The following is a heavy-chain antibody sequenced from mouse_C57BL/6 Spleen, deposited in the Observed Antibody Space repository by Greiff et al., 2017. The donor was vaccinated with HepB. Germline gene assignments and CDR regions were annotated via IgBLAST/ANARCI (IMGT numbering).Heavy chain of an antibody. D-gene: IGHD2-2*01. CDR3: ARVGAMVTVRAMDY. Sequence: QVQLQQSGAELVKPGASVKISCKASGYAFSSYWMNWVKQRPGKGLEWIGQIYPGDGDTNYNGKFKGKATLTADKSSSTAYMQLSSLTSEDSAVYFCARVGAMVTVRAMDYWGQGTSVTVSS. CDR1: GYAFSSYW. V-gene: IGHV1-80*01. CDR2: IYPGDGDT. J-gene: IGHJ4*01.